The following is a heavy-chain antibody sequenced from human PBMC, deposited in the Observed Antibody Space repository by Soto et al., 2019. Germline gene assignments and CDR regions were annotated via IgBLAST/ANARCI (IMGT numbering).Heavy chain of an antibody. CDR2: FDPEDGKR. Sequence: GASVKVSCKVSGYTLTELSMHWVRQAPGKGLEWMGSFDPEDGKRIYAQKFQGRLTLTEDTSTDTSYMELTSLRSEDTAVYYCATGRGVDRRLEWGQGTLVTVS. D-gene: IGHD3-10*01. CDR3: ATGRGVDRRLE. J-gene: IGHJ4*02. CDR1: GYTLTELS. V-gene: IGHV1-24*01.